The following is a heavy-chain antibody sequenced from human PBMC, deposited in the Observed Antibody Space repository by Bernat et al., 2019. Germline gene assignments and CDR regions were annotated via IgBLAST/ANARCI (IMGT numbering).Heavy chain of an antibody. CDR2: ISSSSSYT. Sequence: VKLVESGGDLVQPGGSLRLSCEASGFTFSDYYMSWIRQAPGKGLDWVSYISSSSSYTNYADSVKGRFTISRDNAKNSLYLQMNSLRAEDTAVYYCARGTSTSAPYMDVWGKGTTVTVSS. V-gene: IGHV3-11*05. CDR3: ARGTSTSAPYMDV. J-gene: IGHJ6*03. CDR1: GFTFSDYY.